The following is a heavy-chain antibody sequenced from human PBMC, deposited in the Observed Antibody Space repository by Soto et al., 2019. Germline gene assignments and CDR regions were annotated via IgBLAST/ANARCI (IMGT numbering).Heavy chain of an antibody. CDR2: INSDGSST. D-gene: IGHD4-17*01. J-gene: IGHJ4*02. CDR3: ARDYGDYPPSDY. CDR1: GFTFSSYW. V-gene: IGHV3-74*01. Sequence: EVQLVESGGGLVQPGGSLRLSCAASGFTFSSYWMHWVRQAPGKGLVWVSRINSDGSSTSYADSVKGRCTISRDNAKNALYLQMNSLRAEDTAVYYCARDYGDYPPSDYWGQGTLVTVSS.